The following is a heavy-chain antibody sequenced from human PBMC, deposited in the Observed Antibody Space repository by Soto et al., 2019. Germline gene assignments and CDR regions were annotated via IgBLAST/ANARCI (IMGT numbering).Heavy chain of an antibody. D-gene: IGHD6-13*01. CDR3: AKDTGLAAAGTITEFDY. CDR2: ISGSGGST. Sequence: GGSLRLSCAASGFTFSSYAMSWVRQAPGKGLEWVSAISGSGGSTYYADSVKGRFTISRDNSKNTLYLQMNSLRAEDTAVYYCAKDTGLAAAGTITEFDYWGQGTLVTVSS. V-gene: IGHV3-23*01. CDR1: GFTFSSYA. J-gene: IGHJ4*02.